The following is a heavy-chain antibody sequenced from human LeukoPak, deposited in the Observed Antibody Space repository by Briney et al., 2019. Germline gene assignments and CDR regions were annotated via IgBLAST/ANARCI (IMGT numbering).Heavy chain of an antibody. V-gene: IGHV6-1*01. D-gene: IGHD3-16*01. Sequence: SQTLSLTCAISGDSVSSNSAAWTWIRQSPSRGLEWLGRTYYRSKWYNDYAVSVKSRITINPDTSKNQFSLQLNSVTPEDTAVYYCARVFRPGVWGSQPPYYYYGMDVWGQGTTVTVSS. CDR2: TYYRSKWYN. CDR3: ARVFRPGVWGSQPPYYYYGMDV. J-gene: IGHJ6*02. CDR1: GDSVSSNSAA.